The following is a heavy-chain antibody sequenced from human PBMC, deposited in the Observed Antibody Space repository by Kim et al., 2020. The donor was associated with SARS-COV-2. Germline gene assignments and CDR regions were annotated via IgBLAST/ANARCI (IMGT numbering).Heavy chain of an antibody. V-gene: IGHV4-59*01. J-gene: IGHJ6*02. Sequence: SETLSLTCTVSGGSISSYYWSWIRQPPGKGLEWIGYIYYSGSTNYHPSLKSRVTISVDTSKNQLSLKLSSVTAADTAVYYCARAGSSWPGYGMDVWGQGTTVTVSS. D-gene: IGHD6-13*01. CDR1: GGSISSYY. CDR2: IYYSGST. CDR3: ARAGSSWPGYGMDV.